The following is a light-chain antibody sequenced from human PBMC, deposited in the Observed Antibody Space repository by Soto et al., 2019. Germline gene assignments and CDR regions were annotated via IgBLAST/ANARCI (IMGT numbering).Light chain of an antibody. CDR1: NTDVGGYNY. Sequence: QSALTQPASVSGSRGQSITVSCTGTNTDVGGYNYVSWYQHRPGKAPRLMIYEVRNRLSGVSNRFSGSKSGNTASLTISGLQSEDEADYYCNSYTPTGALVFGSGTKLTVL. CDR3: NSYTPTGALV. CDR2: EVR. J-gene: IGLJ6*01. V-gene: IGLV2-14*01.